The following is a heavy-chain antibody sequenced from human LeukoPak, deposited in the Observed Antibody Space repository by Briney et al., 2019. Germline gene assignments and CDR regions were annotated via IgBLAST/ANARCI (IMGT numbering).Heavy chain of an antibody. J-gene: IGHJ4*02. Sequence: GRSLRLSCAASGFTFSSYAMHWVRQAPGKGLEWVAVISYDGSNKYYADSVKGRFTISRDNSKDTLYLQMNSLRAEDTAVYYCSGYCSGDSCYLFYYWGQGTLVTVSS. V-gene: IGHV3-30-3*01. D-gene: IGHD2-15*01. CDR3: SGYCSGDSCYLFYY. CDR1: GFTFSSYA. CDR2: ISYDGSNK.